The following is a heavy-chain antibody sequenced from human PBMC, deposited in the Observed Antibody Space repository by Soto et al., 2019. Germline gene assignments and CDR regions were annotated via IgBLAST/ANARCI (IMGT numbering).Heavy chain of an antibody. V-gene: IGHV1-2*02. CDR2: INPKSGGT. Sequence: ASVKVSCKASGYTFTVYYMHWVRQAPGQGLEWVGWINPKSGGTMYPQKFQGRVTMTWDTSISTACMALTRLRSDDTAVYYCARDLAKGGGSAGFDYWGQGTLVTVSS. CDR3: ARDLAKGGGSAGFDY. J-gene: IGHJ4*02. CDR1: GYTFTVYY. D-gene: IGHD1-26*01.